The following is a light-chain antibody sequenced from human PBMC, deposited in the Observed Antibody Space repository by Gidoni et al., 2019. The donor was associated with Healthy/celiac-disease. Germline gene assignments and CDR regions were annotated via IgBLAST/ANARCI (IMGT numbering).Light chain of an antibody. Sequence: AIRMTQSPSSFSASTGDRVTITCRASQGISSYLAWYQQKPGKAPKLLIYAASTLQSGVPSRFSSSGSGTDFTLTISCLQSEDGATYYCQQYYSYPLLTFGGGTKVEIK. CDR1: QGISSY. J-gene: IGKJ4*01. CDR2: AAS. CDR3: QQYYSYPLLT. V-gene: IGKV1-8*01.